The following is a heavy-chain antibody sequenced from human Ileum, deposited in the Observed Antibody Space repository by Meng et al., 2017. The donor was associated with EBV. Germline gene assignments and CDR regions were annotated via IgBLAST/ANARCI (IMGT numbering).Heavy chain of an antibody. V-gene: IGHV3-23*01. CDR1: GVTFSTYA. CDR2: ISGSGDNT. Sequence: EVQMLGSWGGLGQPGGSLSLSCAAFGVTFSTYAMSWVRQAPGKGLEWVSSISGSGDNTYYADSLKGRLTISRDNSGNTLYLQMNSLRVEDTAVYYCACDAEGELGDYFDYWGQGTLVTVSS. D-gene: IGHD1-26*01. CDR3: ACDAEGELGDYFDY. J-gene: IGHJ4*02.